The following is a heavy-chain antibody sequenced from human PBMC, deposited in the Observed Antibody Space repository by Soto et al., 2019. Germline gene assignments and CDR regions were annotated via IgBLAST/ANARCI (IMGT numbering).Heavy chain of an antibody. CDR3: ARGRLTYYYYGLDV. Sequence: QVQLVESGGGLVRPGGPLRLSCAASGFTFSDHYMSWIRQAPGKGLEWISYISSSGSFTNYADSVKGRFTISRDNGKKSLYLQMNNLTAEDTALYYCARGRLTYYYYGLDVWGQGTTGTVS. J-gene: IGHJ6*02. CDR2: ISSSGSFT. V-gene: IGHV3-11*06. CDR1: GFTFSDHY. D-gene: IGHD3-10*01.